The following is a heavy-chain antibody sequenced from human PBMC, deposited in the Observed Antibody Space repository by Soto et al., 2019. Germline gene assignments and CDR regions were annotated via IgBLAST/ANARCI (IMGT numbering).Heavy chain of an antibody. D-gene: IGHD6-25*01. Sequence: QVQLVESGGGVVQPGRSLRLSCAASGFTFSSYGMHWVRQAPGKGLEWVAVISYDGSNKYYADSVKGRFTISRDNSKYTLYLQMNSLRAEDTAVYYCAKDLLRPGRAYGMDVWGQGTTVTVSS. V-gene: IGHV3-30*18. CDR3: AKDLLRPGRAYGMDV. CDR2: ISYDGSNK. CDR1: GFTFSSYG. J-gene: IGHJ6*02.